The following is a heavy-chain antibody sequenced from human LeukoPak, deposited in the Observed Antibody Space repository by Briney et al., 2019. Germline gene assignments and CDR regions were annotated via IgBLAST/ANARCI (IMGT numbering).Heavy chain of an antibody. J-gene: IGHJ6*02. V-gene: IGHV5-51*01. Sequence: GESLKISCKGSGYSFTSYWIGWVRQMPGKGLEWMGIIYPGDSDTRYSPSFQGQVTISADKSIGTAYLQWSSLKASDTAMYYCARHRGAGGSGSYYIYYYYGMDVWGQGTTVTVSS. D-gene: IGHD3-10*01. CDR1: GYSFTSYW. CDR3: ARHRGAGGSGSYYIYYYYGMDV. CDR2: IYPGDSDT.